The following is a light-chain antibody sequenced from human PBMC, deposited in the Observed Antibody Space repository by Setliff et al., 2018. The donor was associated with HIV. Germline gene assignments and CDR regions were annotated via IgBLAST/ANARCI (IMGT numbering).Light chain of an antibody. CDR2: DVR. CDR1: SSDIGSYNY. Sequence: QSALTQPASVSGSPGQSITISCTGTSSDIGSYNYVSWYQQHPGNAPKVMIYDVRKMPSGVSNRFSCSKSGNTASLTISGLQAEDEAAYYCSSYVNINTLVFGTGTKGTV. V-gene: IGLV2-23*02. CDR3: SSYVNINTLV. J-gene: IGLJ1*01.